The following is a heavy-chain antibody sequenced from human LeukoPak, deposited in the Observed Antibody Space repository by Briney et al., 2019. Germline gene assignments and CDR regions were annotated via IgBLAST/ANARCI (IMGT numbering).Heavy chain of an antibody. D-gene: IGHD6-13*01. CDR2: ISAYNGNT. Sequence: ASVKVSCKASGYTFTSYGISWVRQAPGQGLEWTGWISAYNGNTNYAQKLQGRVTMTTDTSTSTAYMELRSLRSDDTAVYYCAREGAAAGKRNWFDPWGQGTLVTVSS. V-gene: IGHV1-18*01. CDR3: AREGAAAGKRNWFDP. J-gene: IGHJ5*02. CDR1: GYTFTSYG.